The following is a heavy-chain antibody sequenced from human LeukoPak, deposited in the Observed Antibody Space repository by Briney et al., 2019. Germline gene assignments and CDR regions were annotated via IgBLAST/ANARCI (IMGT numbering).Heavy chain of an antibody. CDR1: GFTFNSYA. D-gene: IGHD5-18*01. CDR2: ISGSGGST. Sequence: GGSLRLSCAASGFTFNSYAMTWVRQAPGKGLEWVSTISGSGGSTYYADSVKGRFTISRDNSKNTLYLQMNSLRAEDTAVYFCASLLWSAKSYFDYWGQGTLVTVSS. J-gene: IGHJ4*02. V-gene: IGHV3-23*01. CDR3: ASLLWSAKSYFDY.